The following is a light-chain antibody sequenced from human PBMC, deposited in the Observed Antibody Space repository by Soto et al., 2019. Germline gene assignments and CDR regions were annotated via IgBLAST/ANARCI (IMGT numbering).Light chain of an antibody. Sequence: DIQMTQSPSTLSASVGDTVTITCRASQSVGSWLAWYQQIPGKAPKLLIYKASSLESGVPSRFSGSESGTEFTLTISSLQPDDFATYYCQQYNSWYTFGQGTKLEIK. CDR2: KAS. CDR3: QQYNSWYT. V-gene: IGKV1-5*03. J-gene: IGKJ2*01. CDR1: QSVGSW.